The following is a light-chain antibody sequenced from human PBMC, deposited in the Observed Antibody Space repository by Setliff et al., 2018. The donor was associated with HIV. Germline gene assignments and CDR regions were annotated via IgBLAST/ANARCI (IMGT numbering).Light chain of an antibody. CDR2: DVS. J-gene: IGLJ1*01. Sequence: QSVLTQPASVSGSPGQSITISCTATSSDVGGYSYVSWYQQHPGKAPKLVIYDVSNRPSGVSNRFSGSKSGNTASLTISGLQAEDEADYYCSAYTTSSTRGVFGTGTRSPS. V-gene: IGLV2-14*03. CDR3: SAYTTSSTRGV. CDR1: SSDVGGYSY.